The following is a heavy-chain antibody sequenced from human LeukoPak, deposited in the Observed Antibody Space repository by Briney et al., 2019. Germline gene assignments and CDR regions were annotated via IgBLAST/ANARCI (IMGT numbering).Heavy chain of an antibody. D-gene: IGHD1-20*01. CDR3: AKDDGYNWTFFDY. CDR2: ISYDGSNK. Sequence: GGSLRLSCAASGFTFSSYGMHWVRQAAGKGMEWVAVISYDGSNKYYADSVKGRFTISRDNSKNTLYLQMNSLRAEDTAVYYCAKDDGYNWTFFDYWGQGTLVTVSS. V-gene: IGHV3-30*18. J-gene: IGHJ4*02. CDR1: GFTFSSYG.